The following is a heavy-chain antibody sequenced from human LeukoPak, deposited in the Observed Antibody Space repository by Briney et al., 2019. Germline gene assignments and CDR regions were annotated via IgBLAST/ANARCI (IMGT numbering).Heavy chain of an antibody. CDR2: IYYSGST. D-gene: IGHD3-10*01. Sequence: SETLSLTCTVSGGSISSYYWSWIRQPPGKALEWLGYIYYSGSTNYNPSLKGRVTISVDTSKNQFSLKLSSVTAADTAVYYCARVSVTMVRGVPPPYWYFDLWGRGTLVTVSS. V-gene: IGHV4-59*01. CDR3: ARVSVTMVRGVPPPYWYFDL. J-gene: IGHJ2*01. CDR1: GGSISSYY.